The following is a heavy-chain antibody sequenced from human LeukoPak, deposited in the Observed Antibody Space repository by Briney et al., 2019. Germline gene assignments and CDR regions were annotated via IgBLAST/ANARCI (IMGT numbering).Heavy chain of an antibody. CDR3: ATVTYYYGSGSYPNNWFDP. CDR2: IIPIFGTA. Sequence: SVKVSCKASGGTFSSYAISWVRQAPGQGLEWMGGIIPIFGTANYAQKFQGRVTITADESTSTAYMELSSLRSEDTAVYYCATVTYYYGSGSYPNNWFDPWGQGTLVTVSS. J-gene: IGHJ5*02. V-gene: IGHV1-69*01. D-gene: IGHD3-10*01. CDR1: GGTFSSYA.